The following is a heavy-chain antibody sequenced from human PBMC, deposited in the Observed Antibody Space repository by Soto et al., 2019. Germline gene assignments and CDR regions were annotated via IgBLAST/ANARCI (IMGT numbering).Heavy chain of an antibody. Sequence: SVKVSWKASGFTFTSSAVQWVRQARGQRLEWIGWIVVGSGNTNYAQKFQERVTITRDMSTSTAYMELSSLRSEDTAVYYCAADDSGYYYYYGMDVWGQGTTVTVSS. J-gene: IGHJ6*02. D-gene: IGHD5-12*01. CDR3: AADDSGYYYYYGMDV. V-gene: IGHV1-58*01. CDR1: GFTFTSSA. CDR2: IVVGSGNT.